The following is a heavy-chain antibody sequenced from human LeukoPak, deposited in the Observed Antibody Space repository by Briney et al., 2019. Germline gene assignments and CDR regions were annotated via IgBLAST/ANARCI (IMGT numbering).Heavy chain of an antibody. Sequence: GGSLRLSCAASGFTFSSYGMHWVRQAPGKGLEWVAFTRYDGSNKDYADSVKGRFTISRDNSKNTLYLQMNSLRAEDTAVYYCAKTRGYCSGGTWSYMDVWGKGTTVTVSS. J-gene: IGHJ6*03. CDR2: TRYDGSNK. CDR1: GFTFSSYG. V-gene: IGHV3-30*02. D-gene: IGHD2-15*01. CDR3: AKTRGYCSGGTWSYMDV.